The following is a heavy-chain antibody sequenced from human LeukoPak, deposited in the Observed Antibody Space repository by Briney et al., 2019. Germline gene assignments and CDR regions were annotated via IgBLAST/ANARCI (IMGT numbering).Heavy chain of an antibody. J-gene: IGHJ4*02. CDR3: ARDRRPYCSSTSCYPFDY. D-gene: IGHD2-2*01. V-gene: IGHV3-30*03. CDR1: GFTSSGYG. Sequence: PGGSLRLSCAASGFTSSGYGMHWVRQAPGKGLEWVALISDDGSNKYYADSLKGRFTISRDNSKNTLYLQMNSLRAEDTAVYYCARDRRPYCSSTSCYPFDYWGQGTLVTVSS. CDR2: ISDDGSNK.